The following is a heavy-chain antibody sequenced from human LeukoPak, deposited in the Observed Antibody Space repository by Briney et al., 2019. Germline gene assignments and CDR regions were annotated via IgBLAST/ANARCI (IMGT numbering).Heavy chain of an antibody. CDR1: GLTVSSNY. J-gene: IGHJ5*02. CDR3: ARDSYVDSEAVRWFDP. Sequence: GGSLRLSCAASGLTVSSNYMSWVRQAPGKGLEWVSVIYRGGPTYYADSVKGRFTISRDNPKITLYLQMNSLRDEDTAVYYCARDSYVDSEAVRWFDPWGQGTLVTVSP. V-gene: IGHV3-66*01. D-gene: IGHD4-17*01. CDR2: IYRGGPT.